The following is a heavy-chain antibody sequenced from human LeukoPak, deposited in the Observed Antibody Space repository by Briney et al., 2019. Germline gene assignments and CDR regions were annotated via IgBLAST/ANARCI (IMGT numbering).Heavy chain of an antibody. Sequence: GSLRISCAASGFTFSNYAMSWVRQAPGKGLEWVSAISGSGGSTYYADSVKGRFTISRDTSKNTLYLQMNSLRAEDTAVYYCAKEAPGYCSGGSCYAYFDYWGQGTLVTVSS. CDR3: AKEAPGYCSGGSCYAYFDY. D-gene: IGHD2-15*01. V-gene: IGHV3-23*01. J-gene: IGHJ4*02. CDR2: ISGSGGST. CDR1: GFTFSNYA.